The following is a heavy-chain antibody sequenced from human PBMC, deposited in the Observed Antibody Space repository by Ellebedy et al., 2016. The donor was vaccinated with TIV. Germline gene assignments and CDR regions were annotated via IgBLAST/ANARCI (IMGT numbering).Heavy chain of an antibody. D-gene: IGHD6-13*01. CDR3: VSPLGGIAADFY. Sequence: GGSLRLSXAASGFTFSSYAVSWVRQAPGKGLEWVSTISGSGGSALYADSVKGRFTISRDNSENTLYLQMNSLRAEDTAVYYCVSPLGGIAADFYWGQGTLVTVSS. CDR2: ISGSGGSA. CDR1: GFTFSSYA. J-gene: IGHJ4*02. V-gene: IGHV3-23*01.